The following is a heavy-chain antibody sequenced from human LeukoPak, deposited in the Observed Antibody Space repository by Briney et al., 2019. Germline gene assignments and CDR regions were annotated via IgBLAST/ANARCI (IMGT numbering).Heavy chain of an antibody. CDR1: GFSLSTSGVG. D-gene: IGHD1-26*01. Sequence: SGPTLVKPTQTLTLTCTFSGFSLSTSGVGVGWIRQPPGKALEWLALIYWNDDKRYSPSLKSRLTITKDTSKNQVVLTMTNMDPVDTATYYCARATTDNWFDPWGQGTLVTVSS. CDR2: IYWNDDK. J-gene: IGHJ5*02. V-gene: IGHV2-5*01. CDR3: ARATTDNWFDP.